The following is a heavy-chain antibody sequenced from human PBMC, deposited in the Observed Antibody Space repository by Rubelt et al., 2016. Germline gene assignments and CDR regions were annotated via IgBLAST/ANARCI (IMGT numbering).Heavy chain of an antibody. CDR3: ARGDFGGVSVGFDL. J-gene: IGHJ4*02. V-gene: IGHV3-23*01. D-gene: IGHD3-16*01. Sequence: WVSSISGSGGSTYYADSVKGRFTISRDNSKNTLYLQMNSLRAEDTSVYYCARGDFGGVSVGFDLWGQGAMVTLSS. CDR2: ISGSGGST.